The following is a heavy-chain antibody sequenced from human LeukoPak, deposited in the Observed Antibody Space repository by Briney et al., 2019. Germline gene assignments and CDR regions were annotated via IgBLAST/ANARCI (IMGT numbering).Heavy chain of an antibody. CDR2: ISSSSSTI. Sequence: GGSLRPSCAASGFTFSSYSLNWVRQAPGKGLEWVSFISSSSSTIYYADSVKGRFTISRDNAKNSLYLQMNSLRAEDTAVYYCARDRGGSYSAIDYWGQGTLVTVSS. D-gene: IGHD1-26*01. CDR1: GFTFSSYS. V-gene: IGHV3-48*04. CDR3: ARDRGGSYSAIDY. J-gene: IGHJ4*02.